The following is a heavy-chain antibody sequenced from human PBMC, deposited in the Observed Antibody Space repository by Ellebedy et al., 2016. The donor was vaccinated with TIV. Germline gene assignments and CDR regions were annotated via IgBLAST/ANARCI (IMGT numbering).Heavy chain of an antibody. CDR2: ILPISDTA. J-gene: IGHJ6*02. V-gene: IGHV1-69*13. D-gene: IGHD5-24*01. CDR3: ARVLDGYSHARPQDV. Sequence: AASVKVSCKASGGTFSTYAITWVRQAPGQGLEWLGGILPISDTAIYAQKFHGRVTITADDSTATDYMELNSLRSEDTAVYFCARVLDGYSHARPQDVWGQGTTVTVSS. CDR1: GGTFSTYA.